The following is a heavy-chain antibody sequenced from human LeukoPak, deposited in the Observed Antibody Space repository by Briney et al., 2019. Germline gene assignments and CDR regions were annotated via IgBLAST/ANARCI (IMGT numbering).Heavy chain of an antibody. V-gene: IGHV1-69*05. CDR1: GGTFSSYA. D-gene: IGHD1-26*01. J-gene: IGHJ5*02. CDR2: IIPIFGTA. CDR3: ARVWELPTYNWFDP. Sequence: SVKVSCKASGGTFSSYAISCVRQAPGQGLEWMGGIIPIFGTANYAQKFQGRVTITTDESTSTAYMELSSLRSEDTAVYYCARVWELPTYNWFDPWGQGTLVTVSS.